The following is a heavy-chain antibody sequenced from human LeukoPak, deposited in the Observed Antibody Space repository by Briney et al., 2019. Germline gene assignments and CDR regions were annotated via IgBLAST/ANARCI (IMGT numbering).Heavy chain of an antibody. CDR2: IYYSGST. V-gene: IGHV4-59*01. D-gene: IGHD3-10*01. J-gene: IGHJ4*02. CDR3: AGNLGSR. CDR1: GGSISSYY. Sequence: PSETLSLTCTVSGGSISSYYWSWIRQPPGKGLEWIGYIYYSGSTNYNPSLKSRVTISVDTSKNQFSLKLSSVTAADTAVYYCAGNLGSRWGQGTLVTVSS.